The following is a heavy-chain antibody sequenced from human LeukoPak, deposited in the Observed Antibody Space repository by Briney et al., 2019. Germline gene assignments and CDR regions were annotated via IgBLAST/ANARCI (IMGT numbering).Heavy chain of an antibody. CDR1: GFTFSSYS. V-gene: IGHV3-48*01. D-gene: IGHD2-2*01. CDR3: ARDYSVGEGNVVVPAIFDY. CDR2: ISSSSSTI. J-gene: IGHJ4*02. Sequence: GGSLRLSCAASGFTFSSYSMNWVRQAPGKGLEWVSYISSSSSTIYYADSVKGRFTISRDNAKNSLYLQMNSLRAEDTAVYYCARDYSVGEGNVVVPAIFDYWGQGTLVTVSS.